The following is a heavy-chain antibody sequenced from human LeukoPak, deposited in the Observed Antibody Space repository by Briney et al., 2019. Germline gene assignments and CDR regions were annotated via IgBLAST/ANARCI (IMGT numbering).Heavy chain of an antibody. CDR2: ITGSGDYT. Sequence: GGSLRLSCAASRFTFSNYAMGWVRQGPGKGLEWVSAITGSGDYTDYADSVKGRFTISRDNSKNTAYLQMTSLRAEDTAVYYCAKRSGINYGYFDSWGQGALVTVSS. CDR3: AKRSGINYGYFDS. V-gene: IGHV3-23*01. J-gene: IGHJ4*02. CDR1: RFTFSNYA. D-gene: IGHD1-26*01.